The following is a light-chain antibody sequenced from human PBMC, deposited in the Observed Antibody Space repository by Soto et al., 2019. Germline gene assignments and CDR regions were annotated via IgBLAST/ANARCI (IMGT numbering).Light chain of an antibody. CDR2: AAS. J-gene: IGKJ1*01. Sequence: DSQMIQSRCSLSASVGDRVTITCRANQSISSYLNWYQQKPEKAPKLLIYAASSLQSGVPPRFSGSGSGTDFTLTISSLQPEDFATYYSQQSYSTPRTIGQGTKVEIK. V-gene: IGKV1-39*01. CDR3: QQSYSTPRT. CDR1: QSISSY.